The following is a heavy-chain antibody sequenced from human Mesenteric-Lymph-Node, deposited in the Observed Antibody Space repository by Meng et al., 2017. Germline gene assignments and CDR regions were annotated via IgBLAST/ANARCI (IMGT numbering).Heavy chain of an antibody. CDR2: IWYDGSNK. V-gene: IGHV3-30*04. D-gene: IGHD6-19*01. CDR3: ARDLDLGRYSSGWYDYYYYGMDV. Sequence: GESLKISCAASGFTFSSYAMHWVRQAPGKGLEWVAVIWYDGSNKYYADSVKGRFTISRDNSKNTLYLQMNSLRAEDTAVYYCARDLDLGRYSSGWYDYYYYGMDVWGQGTTVTVSS. J-gene: IGHJ6*02. CDR1: GFTFSSYA.